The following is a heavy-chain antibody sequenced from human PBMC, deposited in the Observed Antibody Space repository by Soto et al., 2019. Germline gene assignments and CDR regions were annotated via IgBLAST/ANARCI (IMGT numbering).Heavy chain of an antibody. CDR3: ARENFNWNYDWFDP. Sequence: KPSETLSLTCTVSGGSISSYYWSWIRQPAGKGLEWIGRIYTSGSTNYNPSLKSRVTMSVDTSKNQFSLKLSSVTAADTAVYYCARENFNWNYDWFDPWGQGTLVTVS. CDR2: IYTSGST. V-gene: IGHV4-4*07. D-gene: IGHD1-7*01. CDR1: GGSISSYY. J-gene: IGHJ5*02.